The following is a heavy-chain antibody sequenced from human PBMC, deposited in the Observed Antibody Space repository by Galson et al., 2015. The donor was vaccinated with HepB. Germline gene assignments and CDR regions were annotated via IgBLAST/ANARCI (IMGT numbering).Heavy chain of an antibody. CDR1: GGTFSSYT. V-gene: IGHV1-69*13. Sequence: SVKVSCKASGGTFSSYTISWVRQAPGPGLEWMGGIIPIFGTATYAQKFQGRVTITADDSPSTVYMELSSLRSEDTAVYYCATWDHYDSSGYYTVLDYWGQGTLVTVSS. J-gene: IGHJ4*02. CDR2: IIPIFGTA. D-gene: IGHD3-22*01. CDR3: ATWDHYDSSGYYTVLDY.